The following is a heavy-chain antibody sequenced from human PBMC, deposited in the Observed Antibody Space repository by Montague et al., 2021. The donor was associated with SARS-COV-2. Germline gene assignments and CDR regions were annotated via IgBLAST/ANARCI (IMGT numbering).Heavy chain of an antibody. CDR1: GASIGRSTYY. D-gene: IGHD2/OR15-2a*01. CDR3: GSDTTAYFRLDY. CDR2: IYYSGTT. V-gene: IGHV4-39*07. J-gene: IGHJ4*02. Sequence: SETLSLTCTVSGASIGRSTYYWGWLRQPPGKDLEWIRPIYYSGTTNYNLSRRSRVTISLATSQNQVSLRLTSVTDADAAFYYCGSDTTAYFRLDYWGRGTLISVSS.